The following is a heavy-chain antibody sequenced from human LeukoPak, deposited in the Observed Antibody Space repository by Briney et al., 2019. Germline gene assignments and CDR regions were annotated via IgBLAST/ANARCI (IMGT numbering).Heavy chain of an antibody. CDR2: ISGSGGST. CDR1: GFTFSSYA. V-gene: IGHV3-23*01. CDR3: AYKWSCDY. D-gene: IGHD1-1*01. J-gene: IGHJ4*02. Sequence: GGSLRLSCAASGFTFSSYAMSWVRQVPGKGLEWVSAISGSGGSTYYADSVKGRLTISRDNSKKTLYLQMSSLRAEDSAIYYCAYKWSCDYWGQGTLVTVSS.